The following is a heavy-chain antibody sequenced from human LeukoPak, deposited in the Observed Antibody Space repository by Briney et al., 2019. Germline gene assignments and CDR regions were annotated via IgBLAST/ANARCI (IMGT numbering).Heavy chain of an antibody. CDR3: TTGDIVVVPADSYYYGMDV. J-gene: IGHJ6*02. D-gene: IGHD2-2*01. V-gene: IGHV1-24*01. Sequence: GASVKVSCKVSGYTLTELSMHWVRQAPGKGLAWMGGFDPEDGETIYAQKFQGRVTMTEDTSTDTAYMELSSLRSEDTAVYYCTTGDIVVVPADSYYYGMDVWGQGTTVTVSS. CDR2: FDPEDGET. CDR1: GYTLTELS.